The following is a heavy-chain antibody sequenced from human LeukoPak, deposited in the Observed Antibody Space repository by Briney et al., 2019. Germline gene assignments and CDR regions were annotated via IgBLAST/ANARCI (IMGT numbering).Heavy chain of an antibody. CDR3: AKGVVHSYYYYYMDV. J-gene: IGHJ6*03. CDR1: GFTFSSYA. Sequence: AGSLRLSCAASGFTFSSYAMSWVRQAPGKGLEWVSAISGSGGSTYYADPVKGRFTISRDNSKNTLYLQMNSLRAEDTAVYYCAKGVVHSYYYYYMDVWGKGTTVTVSS. D-gene: IGHD2-8*01. V-gene: IGHV3-23*01. CDR2: ISGSGGST.